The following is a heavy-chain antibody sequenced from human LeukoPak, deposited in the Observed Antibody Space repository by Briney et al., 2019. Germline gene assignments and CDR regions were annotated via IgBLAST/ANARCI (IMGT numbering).Heavy chain of an antibody. D-gene: IGHD3-22*01. J-gene: IGHJ4*02. Sequence: GGSLRLSCAASGFTFSSYAMSWVRQAPGKGLEWVSAISGSGGSTYYADSVKGRFTISRDNSKNTLYLQMNSLRAEDTAVYYCAKEYGYYDSSGYYLGMGLDYWGQGTLVTVSS. V-gene: IGHV3-23*01. CDR3: AKEYGYYDSSGYYLGMGLDY. CDR1: GFTFSSYA. CDR2: ISGSGGST.